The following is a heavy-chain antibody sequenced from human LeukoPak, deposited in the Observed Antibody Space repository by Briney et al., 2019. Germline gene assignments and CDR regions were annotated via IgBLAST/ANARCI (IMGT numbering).Heavy chain of an antibody. V-gene: IGHV3-30-3*01. J-gene: IGHJ4*02. CDR2: ISYDGSNK. CDR3: ASGLRYFDWLSQCRY. Sequence: GGSLRLSCAASGFTFSSYAMSWVRQAPGKGLEWVAVISYDGSNKYYADSVKGRFTISRDNSKNTLYLQMNSLRAEDTAVYYCASGLRYFDWLSQCRYWGQGTLVTVSS. D-gene: IGHD3-9*01. CDR1: GFTFSSYA.